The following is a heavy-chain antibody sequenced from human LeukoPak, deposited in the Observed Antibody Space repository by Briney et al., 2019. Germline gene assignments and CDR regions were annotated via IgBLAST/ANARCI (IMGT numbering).Heavy chain of an antibody. Sequence: GASVKVSCKASGYTFTGYYMHWVRQAPGQGLEWMGWINLNSGGTNYAQKFQGWVTMTRDTSISTAYMELNRLTSDDTAVYYCARARSSVVVPAAMGARNWFDPWGQGTLVTVSS. D-gene: IGHD2-2*01. CDR2: INLNSGGT. V-gene: IGHV1-2*04. CDR3: ARARSSVVVPAAMGARNWFDP. J-gene: IGHJ5*02. CDR1: GYTFTGYY.